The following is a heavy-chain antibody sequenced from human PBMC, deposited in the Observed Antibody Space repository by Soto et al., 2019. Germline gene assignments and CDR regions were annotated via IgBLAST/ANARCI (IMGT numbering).Heavy chain of an antibody. D-gene: IGHD2-8*01. CDR1: GYTFTTHA. V-gene: IGHV1-2*04. CDR2: INPKSGGT. Sequence: ASVKVSCKASGYTFTTHAMHWVRQAPGQGLEWLGRINPKSGGTSTAQKFQGWVTMTTDTSISTASMELTRLTSDDTAIYYCARGDSTDCSNGVCSFFYNHDMDVWGQGTTVTVSS. J-gene: IGHJ6*02. CDR3: ARGDSTDCSNGVCSFFYNHDMDV.